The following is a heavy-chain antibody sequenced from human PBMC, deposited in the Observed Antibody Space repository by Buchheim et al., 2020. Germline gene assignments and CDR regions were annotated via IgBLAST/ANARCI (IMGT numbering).Heavy chain of an antibody. V-gene: IGHV1-69*01. J-gene: IGHJ2*01. CDR1: GGTFSSYA. CDR3: AGDGSGGDYLESGSRYFDL. D-gene: IGHD4-17*01. Sequence: QVQLVQSGAEVKKPGSSVKVSCKASGGTFSSYAISWVRQAPGQGLEWMGGIIPIFGTANYAQKFQGRVTITADESTSTAYMELSSLRSEDTAVYYCAGDGSGGDYLESGSRYFDLWGRGTL. CDR2: IIPIFGTA.